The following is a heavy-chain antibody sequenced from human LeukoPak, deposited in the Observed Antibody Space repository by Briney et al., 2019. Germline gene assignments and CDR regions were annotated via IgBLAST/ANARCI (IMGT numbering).Heavy chain of an antibody. CDR3: VRDAEGSTPFDY. J-gene: IGHJ4*02. D-gene: IGHD1-26*01. CDR2: VKTDGTDI. V-gene: IGHV3-74*01. CDR1: GFTFSNDW. Sequence: GGSLRLSCAASGFTFSNDWMHWVRQAPGKGLVWVSGVKTDGTDIGYADSVKGRFTISRDNAKNTLYLETNSLRAEDTAVYYCVRDAEGSTPFDYWGQGTLVTVSS.